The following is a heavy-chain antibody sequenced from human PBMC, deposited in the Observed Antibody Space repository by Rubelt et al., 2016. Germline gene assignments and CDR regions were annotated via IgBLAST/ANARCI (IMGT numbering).Heavy chain of an antibody. CDR2: IYSGGST. V-gene: IGHV3-66*01. D-gene: IGHD3-22*01. J-gene: IGHJ5*02. CDR3: ARGPSYYYDSSGYYVA. Sequence: VGCGGGLVQPGGSLRLSCAASGFTVSSNYMSWVRQAPGKGLEWVSVIYSGGSTYYADSVKGRFTISRDNSKNTLYLQMNSLRAGDTAVYYCARGPSYYYDSSGYYVAWGQGTLVTVSS. CDR1: GFTVSSNY.